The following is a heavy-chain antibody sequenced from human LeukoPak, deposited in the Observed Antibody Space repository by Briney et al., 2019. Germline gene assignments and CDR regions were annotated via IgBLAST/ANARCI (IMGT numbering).Heavy chain of an antibody. CDR1: GGSISSGYY. D-gene: IGHD4-11*01. CDR3: ARLSDDYSNLNWFDP. V-gene: IGHV4-38-2*02. Sequence: RSSETLSLTCTVSGGSISSGYYWGWIRQPPGKGLEWIGSIYHSGSTYYNPSLKSRVTISVDTSKNQFSLKLSSVTAADTAVYYCARLSDDYSNLNWFDPWGQGTLVTVSS. CDR2: IYHSGST. J-gene: IGHJ5*02.